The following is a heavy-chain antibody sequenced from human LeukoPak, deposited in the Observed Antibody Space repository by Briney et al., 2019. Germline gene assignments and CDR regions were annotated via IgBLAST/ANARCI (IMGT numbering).Heavy chain of an antibody. V-gene: IGHV3-23*01. J-gene: IGHJ4*02. Sequence: SGGSLILSCAASGFTFRSYAMSWVRQAPGKGLEWVSAISGSGGSTDYADSVKGRFTISRDNSKNTLYMQMNSLRAEDTAVYYCASYDSSGYYHYFDYWGQGTLVTVSS. CDR3: ASYDSSGYYHYFDY. CDR1: GFTFRSYA. D-gene: IGHD3-22*01. CDR2: ISGSGGST.